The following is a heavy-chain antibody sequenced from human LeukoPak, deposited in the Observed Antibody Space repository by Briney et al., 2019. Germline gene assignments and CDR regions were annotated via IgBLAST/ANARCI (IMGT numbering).Heavy chain of an antibody. Sequence: SETLSLTCTVSGGSISSGSYYWGWIRQPPGKGLEWIGSIYYSGGTYYNPSLKSRVTISVDTSKNQFSLKLSSVTAADTAVHYCARRPRLPSWFDPWGQGTLVTVSS. J-gene: IGHJ5*02. V-gene: IGHV4-39*01. CDR1: GGSISSGSYY. CDR2: IYYSGGT. CDR3: ARRPRLPSWFDP.